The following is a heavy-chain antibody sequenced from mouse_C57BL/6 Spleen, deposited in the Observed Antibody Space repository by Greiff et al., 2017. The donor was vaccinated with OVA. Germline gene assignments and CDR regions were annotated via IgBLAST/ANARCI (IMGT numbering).Heavy chain of an antibody. V-gene: IGHV1-55*01. Sequence: QVQLQQSGAELVKPGASVKMSCKASGYTFTSYWITWVKQRPGQGLEWIGDIYPGSGSTNYNEKFKSKATLTVDTSSSTAYMQLSSLTSEDSAVYYCARRGDGYLWAMDYWGQGTSVTVSS. CDR2: IYPGSGST. CDR3: ARRGDGYLWAMDY. D-gene: IGHD2-3*01. CDR1: GYTFTSYW. J-gene: IGHJ4*01.